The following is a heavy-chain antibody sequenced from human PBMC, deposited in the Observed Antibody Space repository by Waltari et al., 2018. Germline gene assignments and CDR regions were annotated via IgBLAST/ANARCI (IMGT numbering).Heavy chain of an antibody. CDR3: ARESGTGCLTCQIDC. V-gene: IGHV3-53*01. D-gene: IGHD6-19*01. Sequence: WGDQAQGKGWEWVEIIDKDGGTYYPDSVKGQFTNARDISKNTVYLQMNNVRAEDTAVYYCARESGTGCLTCQIDCWGQGTLVTVSS. J-gene: IGHJ4*02. CDR2: IDKDGGT.